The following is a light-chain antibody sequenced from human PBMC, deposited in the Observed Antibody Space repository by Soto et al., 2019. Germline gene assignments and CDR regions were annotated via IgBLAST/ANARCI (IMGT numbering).Light chain of an antibody. CDR3: ATWAATVTVL. Sequence: QSVLTQPPSASGAPGQRVTISCSGSISDIGSYAVHWYQQFPGTAPKLLIYADNQRPSGVPDRFSGSKSGTSASLAISGLQSEDEADYYCATWAATVTVLLGGGTKLTVL. V-gene: IGLV1-44*01. CDR2: ADN. CDR1: ISDIGSYA. J-gene: IGLJ2*01.